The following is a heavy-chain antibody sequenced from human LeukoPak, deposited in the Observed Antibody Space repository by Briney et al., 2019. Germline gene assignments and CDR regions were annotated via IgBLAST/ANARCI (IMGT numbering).Heavy chain of an antibody. CDR2: ISGSGGST. V-gene: IGHV3-23*01. Sequence: XGSLRLSCAASGFTFSNYAMSWVRQAPGKGLEWVSAISGSGGSTYYADSVKGRFTISRDNSKNTLYQQMNSLRAEDTAVYYCAKVPDSSGPYWYYFDYWGQGTLVTVSS. CDR3: AKVPDSSGPYWYYFDY. J-gene: IGHJ4*02. D-gene: IGHD3-22*01. CDR1: GFTFSNYA.